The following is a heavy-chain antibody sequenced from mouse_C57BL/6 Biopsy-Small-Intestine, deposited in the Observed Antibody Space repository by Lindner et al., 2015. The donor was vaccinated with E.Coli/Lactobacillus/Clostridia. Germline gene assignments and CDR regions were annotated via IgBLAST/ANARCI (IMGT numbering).Heavy chain of an antibody. Sequence: VQLQEVWGGLVKPGGSLKLSCAASGFTFSDYAIHWVRQAPEKGLEWVAYISSDSTTIDYADTVKGRFTISRDNAKNTLFLQMTSLRSEDTAIYYCARRGRDYYAMDYWGQGTSVTVSS. CDR3: ARRGRDYYAMDY. J-gene: IGHJ4*01. V-gene: IGHV5-17*01. CDR2: ISSDSTTI. CDR1: GFTFSDYA.